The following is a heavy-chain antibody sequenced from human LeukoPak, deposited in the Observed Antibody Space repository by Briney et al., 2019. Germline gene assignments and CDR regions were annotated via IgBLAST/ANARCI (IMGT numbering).Heavy chain of an antibody. D-gene: IGHD3-10*01. V-gene: IGHV4-39*01. CDR1: GGSISSSSYY. CDR2: IYYRGST. J-gene: IGHJ6*02. Sequence: SETLSLTCTVSGGSISSSSYYWGWIRQPPGKGLEWIGSIYYRGSTYYNPSLRSRVTISVDTSKNQFSLKLSSVTAADTAVYYCARLIWFGELSGYGMDVWGQGTTVTVSS. CDR3: ARLIWFGELSGYGMDV.